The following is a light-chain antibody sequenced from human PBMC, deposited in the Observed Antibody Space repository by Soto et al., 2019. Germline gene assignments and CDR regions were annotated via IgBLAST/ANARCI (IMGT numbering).Light chain of an antibody. V-gene: IGKV1-5*03. J-gene: IGKJ1*01. CDR1: QSFSRW. Sequence: DIHLTQSPSTLSASVGDRITITCRASQSFSRWLAGYQQKPGKAPKHLIYTTSSLESGDPSRFSDSGSGTEFTLTISSLQPDDFATYYCLHYKDYSWTFGQGTKVEIK. CDR3: LHYKDYSWT. CDR2: TTS.